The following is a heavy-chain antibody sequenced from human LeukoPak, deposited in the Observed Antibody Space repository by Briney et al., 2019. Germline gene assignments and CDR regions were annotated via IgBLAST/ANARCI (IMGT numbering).Heavy chain of an antibody. CDR2: IYYSKNT. D-gene: IGHD5-18*01. CDR3: VSPRGFSYGYFDY. J-gene: IGHJ4*02. CDR1: GGXISSSSAY. Sequence: PSETLSLTCTVSGGXISSSSAYWGWIRQPPGEGLEWIGSIYYSKNTYYNPSLKSRVTISADTSKNQSSLPLGSVSATDTAVYYCVSPRGFSYGYFDYWGQGTLVTVSS. V-gene: IGHV4-39*01.